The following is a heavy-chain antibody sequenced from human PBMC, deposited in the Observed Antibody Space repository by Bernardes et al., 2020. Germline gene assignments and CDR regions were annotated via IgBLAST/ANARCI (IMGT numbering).Heavy chain of an antibody. V-gene: IGHV3-33*01. CDR1: GFTFSSYG. CDR3: ARAARNMYFYVMDV. CDR2: LWYDGSNK. J-gene: IGHJ6*04. Sequence: VGSLSLSCAASGFTFSSYGMHWVRQAPGKGLEWVAVLWYDGSNKYYADSVKGRFTISRDNSKDTMYLQMNSLRAEDTAVYYCARAARNMYFYVMDVWGDGTTVTVSS.